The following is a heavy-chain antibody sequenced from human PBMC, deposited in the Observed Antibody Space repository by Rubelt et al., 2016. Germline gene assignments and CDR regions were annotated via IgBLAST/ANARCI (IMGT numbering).Heavy chain of an antibody. D-gene: IGHD6-13*01. CDR1: GYSLSTSGVG. CDR2: IYWDDDK. Sequence: QITLKESSPTLVKPTQTLTLTCTFSGYSLSTSGVGVGWIRQPPGKALEWLALIYWDDDKRYRPSLKSRLTIPKGTSKNQVVLTMTNMDPVDTATYYCAHFDSPVIAAPSWGQGTPVTVSS. CDR3: AHFDSPVIAAPS. J-gene: IGHJ5*02. V-gene: IGHV2-5*02.